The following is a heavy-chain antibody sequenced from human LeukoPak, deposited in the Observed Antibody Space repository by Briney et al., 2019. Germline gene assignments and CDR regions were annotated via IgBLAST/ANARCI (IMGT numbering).Heavy chain of an antibody. CDR1: GYTFTTYD. J-gene: IGHJ4*02. Sequence: AASVKVSCKASGYTFTTYDINWLRQAPGQGLEWLGWLSPTSGNTGYAQKFQGRVTMTRDTSTSTVYMELSSLTSDDTAVYYCARGEAIVGSYWGQGTLVTVSS. CDR2: LSPTSGNT. D-gene: IGHD1-26*01. CDR3: ARGEAIVGSY. V-gene: IGHV1-8*01.